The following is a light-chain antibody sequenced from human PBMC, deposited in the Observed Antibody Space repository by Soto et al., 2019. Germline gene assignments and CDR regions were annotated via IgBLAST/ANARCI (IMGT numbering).Light chain of an antibody. CDR1: FSNIGDNA. CDR3: AAWDDSLNAR. Sequence: QSVLTQPPSLSATPGQRVNISCSGSFSNIGDNAVNWYQQLPGAAPKLLIYLNDQRPSGVPDRFSGSKSGTSAFLAISGLQSEDEADYYCAAWDDSLNARFGTGTKLTVL. V-gene: IGLV1-44*01. CDR2: LND. J-gene: IGLJ1*01.